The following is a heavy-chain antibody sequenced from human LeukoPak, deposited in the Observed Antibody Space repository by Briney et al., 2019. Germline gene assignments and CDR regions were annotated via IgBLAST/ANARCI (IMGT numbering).Heavy chain of an antibody. D-gene: IGHD4-17*01. CDR2: IYTSGST. J-gene: IGHJ5*02. Sequence: SGTLSLTCTVSGNSFGDYYWSWIRQPAGKGLEWIGRIYTSGSTTYNPSLKSRVTMSVDTSKSQFSLNLMSVTAADTAVYYCTRDTGTTGEVKFDPWGQGTLVAVSS. CDR1: GNSFGDYY. CDR3: TRDTGTTGEVKFDP. V-gene: IGHV4-4*07.